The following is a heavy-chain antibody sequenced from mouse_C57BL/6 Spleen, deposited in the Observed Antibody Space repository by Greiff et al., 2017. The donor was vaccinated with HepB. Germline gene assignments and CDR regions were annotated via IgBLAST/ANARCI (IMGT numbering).Heavy chain of an antibody. Sequence: VQLQQPGAELVKPGASVKLSCKASGYTFTSYWMHWVKQRPGRGLEWIGRINPNSGGTKYNEKFKGKATLTVDKPTSTAYLQLSSLTSEDSAVYYCASSGDVDYAIDYWGQGTSVTVSS. CDR1: GYTFTSYW. CDR3: ASSGDVDYAIDY. D-gene: IGHD3-2*02. CDR2: INPNSGGT. V-gene: IGHV1-72*01. J-gene: IGHJ4*01.